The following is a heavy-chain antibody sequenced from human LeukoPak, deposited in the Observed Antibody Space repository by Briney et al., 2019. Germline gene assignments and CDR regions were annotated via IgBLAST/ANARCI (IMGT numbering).Heavy chain of an antibody. V-gene: IGHV4-31*03. CDR3: ARDCSGGSCYYYGMDV. Sequence: SQTLSLTCTVSGGSISSGGYYWSWIRQHPGKGLEWTGYIYYSGSTYYNPSLKSRVTISVDTSKNQFSLKLSSVTAADTAVYYCARDCSGGSCYYYGMDVWGQGTTVTVSS. CDR1: GGSISSGGYY. CDR2: IYYSGST. J-gene: IGHJ6*02. D-gene: IGHD2-15*01.